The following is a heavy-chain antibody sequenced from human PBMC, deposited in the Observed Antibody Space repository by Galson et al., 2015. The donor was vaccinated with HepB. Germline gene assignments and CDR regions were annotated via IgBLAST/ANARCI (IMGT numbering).Heavy chain of an antibody. CDR1: GGSISSGGYY. V-gene: IGHV4-31*03. D-gene: IGHD4-17*01. J-gene: IGHJ6*02. CDR3: ARVNYGDYLWSYYGMDV. CDR2: IYYSGST. Sequence: TLSLTCTVSGGSISSGGYYWSWIRQHPGKGLEWIGYIYYSGSTYYNPSLKSRVTISVDTSKNQFSLKLSSVTAADTAVYYCARVNYGDYLWSYYGMDVWGQGTTVTVSS.